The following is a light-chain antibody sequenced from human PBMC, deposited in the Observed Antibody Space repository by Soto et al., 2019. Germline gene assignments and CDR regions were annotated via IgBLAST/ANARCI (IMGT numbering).Light chain of an antibody. CDR3: QHYNNWPRT. Sequence: EIVMTQSPATLSVSPGERATLSCRASQSVSSNLAWYQQKPGQAPRLLIYAASTRATGIPARFSGGGSGTEFTLTISSLQSEDFAVYYCQHYNNWPRTFGQGTKVEIK. V-gene: IGKV3-15*01. CDR2: AAS. J-gene: IGKJ1*01. CDR1: QSVSSN.